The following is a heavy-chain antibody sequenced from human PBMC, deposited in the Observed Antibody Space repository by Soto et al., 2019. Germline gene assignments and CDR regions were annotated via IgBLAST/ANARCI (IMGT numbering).Heavy chain of an antibody. CDR1: GGSISSYF. V-gene: IGHV4-59*01. CDR3: ARDLAAVPRAFDY. D-gene: IGHD6-13*01. CDR2: VYYTGTT. Sequence: SETLSLTCTVSGGSISSYFYIWVRQPPGKGLEWIGSVYYTGTTDYNPSLKSRVTISVDTSKTQFSLNLRSVTAADTAVYYCARDLAAVPRAFDYWGRGTLVT. J-gene: IGHJ4*02.